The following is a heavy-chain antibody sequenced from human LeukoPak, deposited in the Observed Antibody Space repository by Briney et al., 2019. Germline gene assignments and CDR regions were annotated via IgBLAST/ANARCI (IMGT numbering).Heavy chain of an antibody. CDR2: ITGSSKSI. Sequence: PGGSLRLSCATSGFTFSSHDMNWVRQAPGKGLEWVSSITGSSKSIYYADSVKGRFAISRDNAKNLLFLQMNNMRVEDTGVYYCAELGITMIGGVWGKGTTVTISS. V-gene: IGHV3-21*06. CDR3: AELGITMIGGV. D-gene: IGHD3-10*02. J-gene: IGHJ6*04. CDR1: GFTFSSHD.